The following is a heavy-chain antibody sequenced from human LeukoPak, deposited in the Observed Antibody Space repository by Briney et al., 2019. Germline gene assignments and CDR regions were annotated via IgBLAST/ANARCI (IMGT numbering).Heavy chain of an antibody. Sequence: ASVKVSCKASGSTFSSYAISWVRQAPGQGLEWMGGIIPIFGTANYAQKFQGRVTITADESTSTAYMELSSLRSEDTAVYYCARDPRYNWNDVGYWGQGTLVTVSS. CDR1: GSTFSSYA. D-gene: IGHD1-20*01. J-gene: IGHJ4*02. V-gene: IGHV1-69*13. CDR3: ARDPRYNWNDVGY. CDR2: IIPIFGTA.